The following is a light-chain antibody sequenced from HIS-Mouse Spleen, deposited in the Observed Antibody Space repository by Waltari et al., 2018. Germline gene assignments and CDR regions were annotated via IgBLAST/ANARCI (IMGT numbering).Light chain of an antibody. J-gene: IGLJ3*02. CDR1: SSDVGSYNL. CDR3: CSYAGSSTWV. Sequence: QSALTQPASVSGSPGQSITISCTGTSSDVGSYNLVSWYPQHPGKAPKRMIYEGSKRPSGVSNGFAGSKPGNTASLTISGLQAEDEADYYCCSYAGSSTWVFGGGTKLTVL. V-gene: IGLV2-23*01. CDR2: EGS.